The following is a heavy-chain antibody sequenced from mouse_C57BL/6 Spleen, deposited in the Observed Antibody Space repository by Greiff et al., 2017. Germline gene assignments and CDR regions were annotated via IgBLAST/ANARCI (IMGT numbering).Heavy chain of an antibody. J-gene: IGHJ2*01. CDR2: IDPSDSET. D-gene: IGHD2-4*01. Sequence: QVQLQQPGAELVRPGSSVKLSCKASGYTFTSYWMHWVKQRPIQGLEWIGNIDPSDSETHYNQKFKDKATLTVDKSSSTAYMQLSSLTSEDSAVYYCARGGEYDGFFDYWGQGTTLTVSS. CDR3: ARGGEYDGFFDY. V-gene: IGHV1-52*01. CDR1: GYTFTSYW.